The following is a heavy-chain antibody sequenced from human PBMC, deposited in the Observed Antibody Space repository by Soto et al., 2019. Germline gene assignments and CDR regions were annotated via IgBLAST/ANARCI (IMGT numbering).Heavy chain of an antibody. D-gene: IGHD3-3*01. CDR3: ARVSYYDFWSGYYGRSYYYYGMDV. CDR1: GFTFSSYE. CDR2: ISSSGSTI. V-gene: IGHV3-48*03. J-gene: IGHJ6*02. Sequence: GGSLRLSCAASGFTFSSYEMNWVRQAPGKGLEWVSYISSSGSTIYYADSVKGRFTISRDNAKNSLYLQMNSLRAEDTAVYYCARVSYYDFWSGYYGRSYYYYGMDVWGQGTTVTVSS.